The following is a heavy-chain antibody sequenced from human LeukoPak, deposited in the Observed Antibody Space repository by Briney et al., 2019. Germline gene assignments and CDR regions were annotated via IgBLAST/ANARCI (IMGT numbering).Heavy chain of an antibody. CDR3: ARDLRAKY. J-gene: IGHJ1*01. CDR2: VHHSGRT. CDR1: GASIFNYY. V-gene: IGHV4-59*01. D-gene: IGHD4/OR15-4a*01. Sequence: SETLSLTCNVSGASIFNYYWSWIRQAPGKGLEWIGYVHHSGRTNSNPSLGSRVTMSVDTSTSQLSLKLTSVTTADTAVYFCARDLRAKYWGQGTLVFVSS.